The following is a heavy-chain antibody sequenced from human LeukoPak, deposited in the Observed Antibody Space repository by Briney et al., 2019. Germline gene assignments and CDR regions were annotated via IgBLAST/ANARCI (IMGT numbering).Heavy chain of an antibody. CDR3: AYGDYAKCDY. Sequence: GGSLRLSCAASGTTFNSHWMRWVRQAPGKGLVWVSRIKSDGSTTTYADSVGGRFIISRDYAKNTLYLQVNSLRADDAAVYYCAYGDYAKCDYWGQGTLVTVSS. J-gene: IGHJ4*02. D-gene: IGHD4-17*01. V-gene: IGHV3-74*01. CDR2: IKSDGSTT. CDR1: GTTFNSHW.